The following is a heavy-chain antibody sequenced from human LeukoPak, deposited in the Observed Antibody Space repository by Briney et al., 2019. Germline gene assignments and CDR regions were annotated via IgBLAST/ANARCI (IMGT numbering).Heavy chain of an antibody. J-gene: IGHJ6*03. CDR1: GFTFSSYA. CDR3: ARESYSYGTYYYYYMDV. CDR2: ISYDGSNK. D-gene: IGHD5-18*01. V-gene: IGHV3-30-3*01. Sequence: QTGGSLRLSCAASGFTFSSYAMHWVRQAPGKGLEWVAVISYDGSNKYYADSVKGRFTISRDNSKNTLYLQMNSLRAVDTAVYYCARESYSYGTYYYYYMDVWGKGTTVTVSS.